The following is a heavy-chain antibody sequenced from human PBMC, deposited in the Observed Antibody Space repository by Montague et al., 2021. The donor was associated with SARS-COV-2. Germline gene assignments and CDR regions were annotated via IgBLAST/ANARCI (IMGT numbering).Heavy chain of an antibody. V-gene: IGHV4-38-2*02. D-gene: IGHD3-3*01. J-gene: IGHJ4*02. CDR3: AGAGVGIFDFSYFDS. Sequence: SETLSLTCSVSGFSISSGYYRGWIRQTPGKGLEWIGSRDQNVATYYSPSLKRQVTILLATSKNQFSLSLTSVTAEDTAEYYCAGAGVGIFDFSYFDSWGQGSLVIVSS. CDR1: GFSISSGYY. CDR2: RDQNVAT.